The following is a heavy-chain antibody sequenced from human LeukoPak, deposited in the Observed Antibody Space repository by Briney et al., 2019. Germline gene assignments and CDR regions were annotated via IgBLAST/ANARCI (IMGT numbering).Heavy chain of an antibody. Sequence: GGSLRLSCAASGFSFSTNSMNWVRQVPGKGLEWISYISSNSATTYYADSVKGRFIISRDNAKNSLYLHMNSLRADDTAVYYCARDTRSLIDYWGQGTLVTVSS. V-gene: IGHV3-48*01. CDR3: ARDTRSLIDY. CDR2: ISSNSATT. J-gene: IGHJ4*02. D-gene: IGHD1-26*01. CDR1: GFSFSTNS.